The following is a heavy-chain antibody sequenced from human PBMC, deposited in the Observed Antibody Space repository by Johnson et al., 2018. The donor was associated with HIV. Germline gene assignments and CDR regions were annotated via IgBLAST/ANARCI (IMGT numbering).Heavy chain of an antibody. CDR3: ASDLTYYNFWSGYWGDAFDI. CDR2: ITGSGGST. V-gene: IGHV3-23*04. J-gene: IGHJ3*02. Sequence: VQLVESGGGLVQSGGSLILSCAASGFTFSNYVMSWVRQAPGKGLEWVSSITGSGGSTYYADSVKGRFTISRDNSKNTLYLQMNSLSTEDSAVYYCASDLTYYNFWSGYWGDAFDIWGQGTMVTVSS. D-gene: IGHD3-3*01. CDR1: GFTFSNYV.